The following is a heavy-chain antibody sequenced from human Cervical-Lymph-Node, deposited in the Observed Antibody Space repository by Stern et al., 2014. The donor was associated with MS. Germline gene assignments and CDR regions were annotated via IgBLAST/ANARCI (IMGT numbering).Heavy chain of an antibody. V-gene: IGHV1-69*01. CDR2: LIPFYGAT. CDR3: ALRRSYYVF. D-gene: IGHD4-11*01. J-gene: IGHJ4*02. Sequence: VQLVESGSEVKKPGSSVKVSCKPSGDTFSNYALSWVRQAPGQGLEWVGGLIPFYGATRYGRKFQGRVTITPAESTGTAFTELPNLTADDTAIYYCALRRSYYVFWGQGTLVTVSS. CDR1: GDTFSNYA.